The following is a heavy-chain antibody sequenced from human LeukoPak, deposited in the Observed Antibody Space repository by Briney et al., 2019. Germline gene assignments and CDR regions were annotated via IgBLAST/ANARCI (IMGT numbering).Heavy chain of an antibody. CDR1: GYNFTSYD. D-gene: IGHD3-22*01. J-gene: IGHJ5*02. Sequence: GASVKVSCKASGYNFTSYDINWVRQATGQGLEWMGWMNPKSGNTGFAQKFQGRVTMTRNTSISTAYMELSNLRSEDTAVYYCARGHSGYRWVWWVDPWVQGTPVTVS. V-gene: IGHV1-8*01. CDR2: MNPKSGNT. CDR3: ARGHSGYRWVWWVDP.